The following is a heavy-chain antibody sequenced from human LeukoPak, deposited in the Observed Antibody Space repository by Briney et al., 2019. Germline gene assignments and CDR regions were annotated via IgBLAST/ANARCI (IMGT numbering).Heavy chain of an antibody. J-gene: IGHJ4*02. D-gene: IGHD2-15*01. CDR3: ARDRLEHIVAVGTKSGVDY. V-gene: IGHV4-38-2*02. CDR1: GYSISSGYY. Sequence: SETVSLTCNVSGYSISSGYYWGWIRQPPGKGLEWIGSIYHSGSTYYNPSLKSRVTISVDTSKNQFSLKLSSVTAADTAVYYCARDRLEHIVAVGTKSGVDYWGQGTLVTVSS. CDR2: IYHSGST.